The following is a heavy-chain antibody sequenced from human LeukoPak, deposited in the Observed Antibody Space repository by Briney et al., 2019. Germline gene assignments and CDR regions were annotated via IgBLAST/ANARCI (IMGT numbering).Heavy chain of an antibody. CDR1: GFTFSSYA. J-gene: IGHJ6*02. V-gene: IGHV3-21*01. CDR3: ARDQSAHSPTGYGMDV. CDR2: ISSSSSYI. D-gene: IGHD2-8*02. Sequence: PGGSLGLSCAASGFTFSSYAMSWVRQAPGKGLEWVSSISSSSSYIYYADSVKGRFTISRDNAKNSLYLQMNSLRAEDTAVYYCARDQSAHSPTGYGMDVWGQGTTVTVSS.